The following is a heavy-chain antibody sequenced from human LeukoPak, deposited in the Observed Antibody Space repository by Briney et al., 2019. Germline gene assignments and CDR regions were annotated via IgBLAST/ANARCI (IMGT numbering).Heavy chain of an antibody. J-gene: IGHJ4*02. V-gene: IGHV4-39*07. D-gene: IGHD6-19*01. CDR2: IYYSGST. Sequence: PSETLSLTCTVSGGSISSSSYYWGWIRQPPGKGLEWIGNIYYSGSTYYNPSLKSRVTISVDTSKNQFSLKLTSVTAADTAIYYCAYLAVADIYFDYWGQGTLVTVSS. CDR3: AYLAVADIYFDY. CDR1: GGSISSSSYY.